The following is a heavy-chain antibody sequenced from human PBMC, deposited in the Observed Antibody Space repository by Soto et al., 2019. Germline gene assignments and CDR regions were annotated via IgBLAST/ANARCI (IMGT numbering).Heavy chain of an antibody. CDR2: ISHDGSNK. V-gene: IGHV3-30*18. CDR1: GFTFSTYG. D-gene: IGHD6-19*01. CDR3: ANGYRSGWYSFDC. Sequence: QVQLVESGGGVVQPGRSLRLSCAASGFTFSTYGMHWVRQAPGKGLEWVAVISHDGSNKYYVDSVKGRFTISRDNSKNTLYLQMSSLNPEDAAVYYCANGYRSGWYSFDCWGQGTLVTVSS. J-gene: IGHJ4*02.